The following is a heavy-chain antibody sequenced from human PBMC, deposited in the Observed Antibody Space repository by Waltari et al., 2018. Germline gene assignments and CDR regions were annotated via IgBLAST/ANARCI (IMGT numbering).Heavy chain of an antibody. CDR2: IYYTGNT. CDR3: ARNFNVFES. Sequence: QVQLKESGPGLVKPSQTLALTCTVSGGSVSISGYSWNWLRQAPGKGLEWIGHIYYTGNTQYNSSLQSRVSVSIDTSKNQFYLALTSVTAADTAVYYCARNFNVFESWGRGILVTVSS. CDR1: GGSVSISGYS. J-gene: IGHJ5*01. V-gene: IGHV4-30-4*07.